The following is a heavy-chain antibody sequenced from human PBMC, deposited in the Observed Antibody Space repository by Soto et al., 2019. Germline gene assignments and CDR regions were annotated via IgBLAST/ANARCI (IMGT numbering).Heavy chain of an antibody. CDR1: GGSISSYY. V-gene: IGHV4-59*12. D-gene: IGHD3-16*01. Sequence: SETLSLTCTVSGGSISSYYWSWIRQPPGKGLEWIGYIYYSGSTYYNPSLKSRVTISVDTSKNQFSLKLSSVTAADTAVYYCARARRLMITFGGVGYMDVWGKGTTVTVSS. CDR3: ARARRLMITFGGVGYMDV. CDR2: IYYSGST. J-gene: IGHJ6*03.